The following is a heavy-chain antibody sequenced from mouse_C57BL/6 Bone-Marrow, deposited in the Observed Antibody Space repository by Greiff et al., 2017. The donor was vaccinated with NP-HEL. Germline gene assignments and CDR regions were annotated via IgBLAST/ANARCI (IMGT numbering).Heavy chain of an antibody. CDR1: GFTFSDYG. Sequence: EVKLMESGGGLVKPGGSLKLSCAASGFTFSDYGMHWVRQAPEKGLEWVAYISSGSSTIYYADTVKGRFTISRDNAKNTLFLQMTSLRSEDTAMDYCARPLYYGNYGFAYWGQGTLVTVSA. V-gene: IGHV5-17*01. D-gene: IGHD2-1*01. CDR3: ARPLYYGNYGFAY. J-gene: IGHJ3*01. CDR2: ISSGSSTI.